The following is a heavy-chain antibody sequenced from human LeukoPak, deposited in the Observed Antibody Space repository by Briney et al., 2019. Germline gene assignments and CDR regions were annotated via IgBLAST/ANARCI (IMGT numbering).Heavy chain of an antibody. V-gene: IGHV3-30*02. J-gene: IGHJ4*02. D-gene: IGHD1-1*01. CDR2: IRYDGSNK. CDR3: AKGLERESRLEY. Sequence: GGSLRLSCAASGFTFSSYGMHWVRQAPGKGLEWVAFIRYDGSNKYYVGSVKGRFTISRDNSKNTLFLQMNSLRAEDTAIYYCAKGLERESRLEYWGQGTLVTVSS. CDR1: GFTFSSYG.